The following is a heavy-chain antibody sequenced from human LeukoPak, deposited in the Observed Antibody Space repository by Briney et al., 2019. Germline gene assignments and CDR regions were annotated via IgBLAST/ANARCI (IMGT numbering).Heavy chain of an antibody. CDR1: GFTFSSYA. Sequence: GRSLRLSCAASGFTFSSYAMHWVRHAPGKGRAWVAVISYDGSNKYYADSVKGRFTISRDNSKNTLYLQMNSLRAEDTAVYYCAKGCSGGSCYYGMDVWGQGTTVTVSS. D-gene: IGHD2-15*01. J-gene: IGHJ6*02. CDR3: AKGCSGGSCYYGMDV. CDR2: ISYDGSNK. V-gene: IGHV3-30*04.